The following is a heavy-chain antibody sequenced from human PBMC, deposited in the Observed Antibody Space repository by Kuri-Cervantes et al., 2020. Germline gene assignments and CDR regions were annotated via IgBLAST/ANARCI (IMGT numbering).Heavy chain of an antibody. CDR3: ARSPGIAAAGNED. CDR2: IYYSGST. CDR1: GGSVSSGSYY. J-gene: IGHJ4*02. V-gene: IGHV4-39*01. Sequence: ESLKISCTVSGGSVSSGSYYWSWIRQPPGKGLEWIGSIYYSGSTYYNPSLKSRVTMSVDTSKNQFSLKLSSVTAADTAVYYCARSPGIAAAGNEDWGQGTLVTVSS. D-gene: IGHD6-13*01.